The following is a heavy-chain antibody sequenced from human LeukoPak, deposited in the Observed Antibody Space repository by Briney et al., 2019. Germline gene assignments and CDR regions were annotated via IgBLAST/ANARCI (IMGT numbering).Heavy chain of an antibody. CDR2: ISGSGGST. V-gene: IGHV3-23*01. CDR1: GFTFRSYW. CDR3: AKNAAAGRGRAFDI. Sequence: GGSLRLSCAASGFTFRSYWMHWVRQTPGKGLEWVSTISGSGGSTYYADSVKGRFTISRDNSKNTLYLQMNSLRAEDTAVYYCAKNAAAGRGRAFDIWGQGILVTVSS. D-gene: IGHD6-13*01. J-gene: IGHJ3*02.